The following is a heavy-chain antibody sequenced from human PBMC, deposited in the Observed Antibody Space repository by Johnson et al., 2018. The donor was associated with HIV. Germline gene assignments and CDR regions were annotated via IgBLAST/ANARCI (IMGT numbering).Heavy chain of an antibody. D-gene: IGHD3-22*01. J-gene: IGHJ3*02. V-gene: IGHV3-30*04. Sequence: VQLVESGGGVVQPGRSLRLSCAASEFTFNTYAMHWVRQAPGKGLEWVAVISYDGSNKYYADSVKGRFTISRDNSKNTLYLQMNSLRTEDTAVYYCARGRWLRNAFDIWGQGTMVTVAS. CDR3: ARGRWLRNAFDI. CDR1: EFTFNTYA. CDR2: ISYDGSNK.